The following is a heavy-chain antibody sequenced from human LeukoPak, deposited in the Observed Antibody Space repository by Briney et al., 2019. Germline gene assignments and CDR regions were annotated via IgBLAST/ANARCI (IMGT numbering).Heavy chain of an antibody. CDR2: IYYSGST. J-gene: IGHJ4*02. D-gene: IGHD4-17*01. Sequence: SETLSLTCTVSGGSISSYYWSWIRQPPGKGLGWIGYIYYSGSTHYNTSLKSRVTISVDTYKNQFSLKLGSVTAADTAVYYCAREVTTVTTDLFDYWGQGTLVTVSS. CDR3: AREVTTVTTDLFDY. CDR1: GGSISSYY. V-gene: IGHV4-59*12.